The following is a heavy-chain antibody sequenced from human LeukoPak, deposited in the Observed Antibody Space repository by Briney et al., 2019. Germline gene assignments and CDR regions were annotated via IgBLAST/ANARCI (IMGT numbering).Heavy chain of an antibody. CDR3: ARQLYGSDY. CDR2: VNHSGYT. J-gene: IGHJ4*02. CDR1: GVSSSTYY. Sequence: PSETLSLTCDVSGVSSSTYYWSWIRQSPEKGLEWIGEVNHSGYTNYNPSLKGRVTISVDPSKNQFSLKLSSVTAADTAVYYCARQLYGSDYWGQGTLVTVSS. D-gene: IGHD4-17*01. V-gene: IGHV4-34*01.